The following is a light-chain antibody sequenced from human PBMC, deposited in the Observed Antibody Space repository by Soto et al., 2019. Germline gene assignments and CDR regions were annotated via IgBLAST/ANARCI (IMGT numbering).Light chain of an antibody. V-gene: IGLV2-14*03. Sequence: QSALTQPASVSGSPGQSITISCTGTSSDVGGYDHVSWSQQHPGKAPKLIIYDVTVRPSGISPRFSGSKSDNTASLAVSGLQPEDEADYYCRSSTSKGTLLFGGGTKVTVL. CDR2: DVT. CDR3: RSSTSKGTLL. CDR1: SSDVGGYDH. J-gene: IGLJ3*02.